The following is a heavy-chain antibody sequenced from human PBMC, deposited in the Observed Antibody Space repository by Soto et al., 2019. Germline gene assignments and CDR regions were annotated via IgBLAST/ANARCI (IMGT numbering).Heavy chain of an antibody. CDR3: GKVLVGATAQTAPDS. CDR1: GGSIYTNDYY. J-gene: IGHJ4*02. CDR2: IDYNGVT. Sequence: SETLSLTCTVSGGSIYTNDYYWGWIRQPPGRGLEWIGNIDYNGVTYYNRSLKSRVSISRDTSKNQFSLRLTSVTAADTARYHCGKVLVGATAQTAPDSWGQATLVPVST. V-gene: IGHV4-39*01. D-gene: IGHD2-15*01.